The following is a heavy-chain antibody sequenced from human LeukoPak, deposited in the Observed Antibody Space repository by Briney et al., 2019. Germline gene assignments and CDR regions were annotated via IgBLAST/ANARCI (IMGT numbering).Heavy chain of an antibody. CDR3: ATVWGGRLIVPYYYFDY. Sequence: GESLKISCKGSGYSFTSYWIGWVRQMPGKGLEWMGIIYPGDSDTRYSPSFQGQVTISADKSISTAYLQWSSLKASDTAMYYCATVWGGRLIVPYYYFDYWGQGTLVTVSS. CDR1: GYSFTSYW. J-gene: IGHJ4*02. V-gene: IGHV5-51*01. D-gene: IGHD2/OR15-2a*01. CDR2: IYPGDSDT.